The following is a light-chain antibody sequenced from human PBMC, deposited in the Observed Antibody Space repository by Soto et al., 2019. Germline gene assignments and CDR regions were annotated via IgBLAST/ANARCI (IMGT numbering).Light chain of an antibody. CDR3: HQSGNSPYT. J-gene: IGKJ5*01. V-gene: IGKV3-20*01. Sequence: EIVLTQSPGTLSLSPGERASVSCRASQSVYTSYLAWFQQKPGQAPRLLIYGASNRATGIPDRFSGSGSGTDFTLSITGLEPEDFAVYFCHQSGNSPYTFGQGTRLEIK. CDR1: QSVYTSY. CDR2: GAS.